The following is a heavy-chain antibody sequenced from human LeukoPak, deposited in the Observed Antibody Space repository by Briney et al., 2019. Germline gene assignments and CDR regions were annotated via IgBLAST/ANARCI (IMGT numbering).Heavy chain of an antibody. J-gene: IGHJ6*03. CDR2: IYYTGST. D-gene: IGHD4-23*01. CDR3: ARLHYGGNYGYYYYYMDV. Sequence: SETLSLTCAVSGASVSGSNYYWGWIRQPPGKGLEWIGNIYYTGSTYYNPSLKSRVTISVDTSKNQFSLKLSSVTAADTAVYLCARLHYGGNYGYYYYYMDVWGKGTTVTISS. CDR1: GASVSGSNYY. V-gene: IGHV4-39*01.